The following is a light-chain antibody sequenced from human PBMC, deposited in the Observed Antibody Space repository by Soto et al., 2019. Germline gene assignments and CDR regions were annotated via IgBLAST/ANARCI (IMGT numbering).Light chain of an antibody. CDR2: GAS. CDR3: QQSYTLSPLP. CDR1: QSVSTN. V-gene: IGKV3-15*01. J-gene: IGKJ4*01. Sequence: GMSQSLATLSVSPGERATLSCRASQSVSTNLAWYQQKPGQAPRLVIYGASTRATGIPARFSGSGSGTEFTLTISSLQSEDFAVYYCQQSYTLSPLPFGGGTKVDI.